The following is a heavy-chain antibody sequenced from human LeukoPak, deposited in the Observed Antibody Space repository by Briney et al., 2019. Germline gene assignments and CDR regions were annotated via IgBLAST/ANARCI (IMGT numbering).Heavy chain of an antibody. Sequence: GPLRLSCAASGFTFSTYAMHWVRQAPGKGLEWVSSLSSSGSAVFYADSVKGRFTISRDNSKNTLYLQMNSLRAEDTAVYYCAREPYDSSGYYYFDYWGQGTLVTVSS. CDR2: LSSSGSAV. CDR1: GFTFSTYA. CDR3: AREPYDSSGYYYFDY. V-gene: IGHV3-21*01. D-gene: IGHD3-22*01. J-gene: IGHJ4*02.